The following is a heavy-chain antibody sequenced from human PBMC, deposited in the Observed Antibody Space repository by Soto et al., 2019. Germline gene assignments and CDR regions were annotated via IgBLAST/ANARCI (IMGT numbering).Heavy chain of an antibody. J-gene: IGHJ4*02. Sequence: SCAASGFTFSGYGMHCVRQAPGKGQEWVAVIWYDGSNKYDAVSVKGRFTISRDNSNNTLYLQMNSLRAEDTAVYYCARDRGYYASGSSYFDYWGQGTLVTVSS. CDR1: GFTFSGYG. V-gene: IGHV3-33*01. CDR2: IWYDGSNK. D-gene: IGHD3-10*01. CDR3: ARDRGYYASGSSYFDY.